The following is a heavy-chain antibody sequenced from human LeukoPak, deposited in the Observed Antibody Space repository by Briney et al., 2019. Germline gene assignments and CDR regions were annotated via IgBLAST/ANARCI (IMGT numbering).Heavy chain of an antibody. D-gene: IGHD6-19*01. J-gene: IGHJ6*02. CDR3: ARDSIAVAGDYYYGMDV. CDR1: GGSISSYY. Sequence: PSETLSLTCTVSGGSISSYYWSWIRQPAGKGLEWIGRIYTSGSTNHNPSLKSRVTMSVDTSQNQFSLKLSSVPAADTAVYYCARDSIAVAGDYYYGMDVWGQGTTVTVSS. CDR2: IYTSGST. V-gene: IGHV4-4*07.